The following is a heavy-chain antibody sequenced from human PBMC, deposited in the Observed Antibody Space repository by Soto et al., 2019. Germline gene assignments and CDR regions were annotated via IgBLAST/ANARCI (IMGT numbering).Heavy chain of an antibody. D-gene: IGHD3-22*01. V-gene: IGHV1-69*01. CDR3: AGGRIVVVGSRAYYGMDG. J-gene: IGHJ6*02. CDR1: GGTPSNSA. Sequence: QVHLLLQSGAEVKKPGSSVKVSCKASGGTPSNSAISWVRQAPGQGLEWMGGIIPVFGRVKYAQNFQGRVTITADESTNTAYKELSSLRPEDTAVYYCAGGRIVVVGSRAYYGMDGWGQGTTGTVSS. CDR2: IIPVFGRV.